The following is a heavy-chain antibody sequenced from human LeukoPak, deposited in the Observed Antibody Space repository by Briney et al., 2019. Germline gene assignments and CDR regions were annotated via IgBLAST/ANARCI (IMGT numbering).Heavy chain of an antibody. D-gene: IGHD1-26*01. CDR3: AREEMPGKFDY. CDR2: IYHSGNT. J-gene: IGHJ4*02. V-gene: IGHV4-59*12. Sequence: SETLSLTCTVSGGSIRSYYWSWIRQPPGKGLEWIGEIYHSGNTNYNPSLKSRAAILLDKSSNQFSLRLTSVTAADTAMYFCAREEMPGKFDYWGQGTLVTVSS. CDR1: GGSIRSYY.